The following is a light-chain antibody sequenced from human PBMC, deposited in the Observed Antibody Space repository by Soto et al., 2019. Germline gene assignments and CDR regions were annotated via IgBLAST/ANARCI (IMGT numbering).Light chain of an antibody. CDR2: DVS. CDR1: SSDVGGYNY. J-gene: IGLJ1*01. V-gene: IGLV2-14*01. CDR3: SSYTSRSTQV. Sequence: QSVLTQPASVSGSPGQSITISCTGTSSDVGGYNYVSWYQQHPGKAPKLMIYDVSNRPSGVFNRFSGSKSGNTASLTISGLQAEDEADYYCSSYTSRSTQVFGTGTRSPS.